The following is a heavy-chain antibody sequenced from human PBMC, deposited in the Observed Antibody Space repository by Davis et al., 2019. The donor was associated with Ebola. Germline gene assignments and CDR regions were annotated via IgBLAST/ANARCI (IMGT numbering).Heavy chain of an antibody. CDR3: ARGPYS. J-gene: IGHJ4*02. V-gene: IGHV1-2*06. CDR2: VILKSGAT. Sequence: ASVKVSCKASGYTFTDYNIHWMRQAPGQGLEWLGRVILKSGATNYAQKFQGRVTMTRDTSISTVYMELSSLRSEDTAVYYCARGPYSWGQGTLVTVSS. CDR1: GYTFTDYN.